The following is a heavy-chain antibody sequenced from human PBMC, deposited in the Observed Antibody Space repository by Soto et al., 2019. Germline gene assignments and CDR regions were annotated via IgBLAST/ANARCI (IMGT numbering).Heavy chain of an antibody. CDR2: MWSDGSVE. Sequence: GSLRLSCAASGFNFGRYGMHWVRRAPGKGLEWVAGMWSDGSVEHYADSVRGRFTISRDNAKNSLYLQMNSLRAEDTAVYYCARDQLYYNDISGRPLNAFDVWGQGTMVTVSS. V-gene: IGHV3-33*01. CDR3: ARDQLYYNDISGRPLNAFDV. J-gene: IGHJ3*01. D-gene: IGHD3-22*01. CDR1: GFNFGRYG.